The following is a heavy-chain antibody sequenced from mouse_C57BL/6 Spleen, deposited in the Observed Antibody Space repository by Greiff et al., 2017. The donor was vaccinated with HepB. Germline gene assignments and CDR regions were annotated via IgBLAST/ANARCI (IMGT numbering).Heavy chain of an antibody. J-gene: IGHJ4*01. CDR2: INPNNGGT. Sequence: VHVKQSGPELVKPGASVKIPCKASGYTFTDYNMDWVKQSHGKSLEWIGDINPNNGGTIYNQKFKGKATLTVDKSSSTAYMELRSLTSEDTAVYYCARRAYYYGSAMDYWGQGTSVTVSS. CDR3: ARRAYYYGSAMDY. CDR1: GYTFTDYN. V-gene: IGHV1-18*01. D-gene: IGHD1-1*01.